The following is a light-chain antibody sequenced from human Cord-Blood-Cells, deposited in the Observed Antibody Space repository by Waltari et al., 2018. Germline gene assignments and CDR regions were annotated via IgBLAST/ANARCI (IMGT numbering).Light chain of an antibody. CDR3: QQNYNTPVT. Sequence: DIQITQAPSSLSSTVGGRVTITCQASQSISSYLNWYQQKPGKAPKLLIYDASNLQRGVPSRFSGSGSGTDFTLTISSLQPEDFATYYCQQNYNTPVTFGQGTKLEIK. J-gene: IGKJ2*01. CDR1: QSISSY. V-gene: IGKV1-39*01. CDR2: DAS.